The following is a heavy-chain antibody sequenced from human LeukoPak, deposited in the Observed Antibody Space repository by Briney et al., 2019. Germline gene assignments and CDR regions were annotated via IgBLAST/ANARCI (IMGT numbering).Heavy chain of an antibody. Sequence: PSETLSLICTVSDDSISSYYWIWIRQPPGKGLEWIGYIHHSGSANYNPSLRSRITMSVDTSKNHFSLSLTSVTAADTAVYYCARLPGCSGADCFRAFDIWGQGTMVTVSS. J-gene: IGHJ3*02. CDR1: DDSISSYY. CDR2: IHHSGSA. V-gene: IGHV4-59*08. CDR3: ARLPGCSGADCFRAFDI. D-gene: IGHD2-21*02.